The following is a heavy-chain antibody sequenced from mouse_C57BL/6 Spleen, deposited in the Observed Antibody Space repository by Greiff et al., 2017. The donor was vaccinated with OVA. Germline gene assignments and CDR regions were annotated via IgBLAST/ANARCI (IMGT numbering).Heavy chain of an antibody. J-gene: IGHJ2*01. V-gene: IGHV5-17*01. CDR1: GFTFSDYG. Sequence: DVHLVESGGGLVKPGGSLKLSCAASGFTFSDYGMHWVRQAPEKGLEWVAYISSGSSTIYYADTVKGRFTISRDNAKNTLFLQITSLRSEDTAMYYCARHGGDWGQGTTLTVSS. CDR3: ARHGGD. CDR2: ISSGSSTI.